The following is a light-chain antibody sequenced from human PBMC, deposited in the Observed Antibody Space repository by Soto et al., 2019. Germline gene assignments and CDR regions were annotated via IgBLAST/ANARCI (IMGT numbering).Light chain of an antibody. CDR1: SSNIGGNT. J-gene: IGLJ3*02. V-gene: IGLV1-44*01. Sequence: SVLTQPPSASGTPGQRVPISCSGSSSNIGGNTVNWYQHLPGTAPRLLIYSNNQRPSGVPDRFSGSKSGTSASLAISGLQSEDEADYYCVAWDDSLNGPVFGGGTKLTVL. CDR2: SNN. CDR3: VAWDDSLNGPV.